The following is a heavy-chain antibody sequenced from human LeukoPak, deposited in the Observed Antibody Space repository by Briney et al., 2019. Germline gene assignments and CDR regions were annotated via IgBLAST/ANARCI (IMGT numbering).Heavy chain of an antibody. CDR2: ISSSSTI. D-gene: IGHD4-17*01. CDR3: VREAVNDYGDYVFWFDP. J-gene: IGHJ5*02. V-gene: IGHV3-48*02. CDR1: GFTFNSYS. Sequence: GGSLRLSCAASGFTFNSYSMNWVRQAPGKGLEWVSYISSSSTIYYADSVKGRFTISRDNAENSLYLQMNSLRDEDRAVYYCVREAVNDYGDYVFWFDPWGQGTLVTVSS.